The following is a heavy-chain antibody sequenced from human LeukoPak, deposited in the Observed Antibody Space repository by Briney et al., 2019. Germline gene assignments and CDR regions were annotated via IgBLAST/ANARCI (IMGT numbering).Heavy chain of an antibody. CDR1: GYTFTSYG. D-gene: IGHD3-10*01. Sequence: ASVKVSCKASGYTFTSYGISWVRQAPGQGLEWMGWISAYNGNTNYAQKLQGRVTMTTDTSTSTAYMALRSLRSDDTAVYYCARLGSGSYYTTPRYWGQGTLVTVSS. V-gene: IGHV1-18*01. CDR2: ISAYNGNT. CDR3: ARLGSGSYYTTPRY. J-gene: IGHJ4*02.